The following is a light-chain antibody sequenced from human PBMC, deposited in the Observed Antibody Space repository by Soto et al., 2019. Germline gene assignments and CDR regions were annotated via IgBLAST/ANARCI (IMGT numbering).Light chain of an antibody. V-gene: IGKV3-11*01. CDR2: DAS. J-gene: IGKJ4*01. CDR1: QSVSSY. Sequence: EIVLTQSPATLSLSPGERATFSCRASQSVSSYLAWYQQKPGQAPRLLVYDASNRATGIPARLSGSGSGTDFTLTISSLQPEDFAVYYCQQRSNWPLTFGGGTKVEIK. CDR3: QQRSNWPLT.